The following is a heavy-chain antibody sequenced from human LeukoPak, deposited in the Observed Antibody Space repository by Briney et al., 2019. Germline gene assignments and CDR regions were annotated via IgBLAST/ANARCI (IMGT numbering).Heavy chain of an antibody. CDR1: GFTFSSYG. V-gene: IGHV3-23*01. Sequence: GGSLRLSCAASGFTFSSYGMSWVRQAPGKGLEWVSAISGSGGSTYYAESVKGRFTISRDDSKNTLYLQMNSLRAEDSAVYYCAKEYRRGSSWYYYYYMDVWGKGTTVTISS. CDR2: ISGSGGST. J-gene: IGHJ6*03. D-gene: IGHD6-13*01. CDR3: AKEYRRGSSWYYYYYMDV.